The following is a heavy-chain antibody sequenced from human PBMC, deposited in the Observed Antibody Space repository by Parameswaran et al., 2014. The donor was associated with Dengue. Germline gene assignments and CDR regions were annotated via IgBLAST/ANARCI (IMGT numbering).Heavy chain of an antibody. J-gene: IGHJ4*02. V-gene: IGHV1-18*01. Sequence: WVRQAPGQGLEWMGWISAYNRNTNYAQKFQGRVIMTTDTSTSTAYMELRSLRSDDTAVYYCARLPAREMATQGYFDFWGQGTLVTVSS. CDR2: ISAYNRNT. D-gene: IGHD5-24*01. CDR3: ARLPAREMATQGYFDF.